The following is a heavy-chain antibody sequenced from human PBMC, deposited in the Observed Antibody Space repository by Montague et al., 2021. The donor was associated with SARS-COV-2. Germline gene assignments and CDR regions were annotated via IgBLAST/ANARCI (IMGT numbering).Heavy chain of an antibody. Sequence: TLSLTCTLSGDSISRNNLYWTWIRQPAGKGLEWIGRISTTGGPEYNPSLKSRVTLSLDTSNNQFSLRLSSVTAADTAMYYCTIEGHITTICSGCPRNWFDPWGQGTLVTVSS. CDR3: TIEGHITTICSGCPRNWFDP. V-gene: IGHV4-61*02. CDR2: ISTTGGP. D-gene: IGHD2-2*01. J-gene: IGHJ5*02. CDR1: GDSISRNNLY.